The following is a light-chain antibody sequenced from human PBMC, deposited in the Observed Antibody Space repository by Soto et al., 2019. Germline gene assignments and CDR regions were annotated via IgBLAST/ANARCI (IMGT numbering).Light chain of an antibody. CDR2: GAS. CDR1: QSVSSSY. J-gene: IGKJ4*01. Sequence: EIVLTQSPGTLSLSPGERATLSCRASQSVSSSYLAWYQQKPGQAPRLLIYGASSRATGIPDRFSGSGSGTDFTLNISRLETEDFAVYYCQQYGSSPLLTFGGGTKVEIK. V-gene: IGKV3-20*01. CDR3: QQYGSSPLLT.